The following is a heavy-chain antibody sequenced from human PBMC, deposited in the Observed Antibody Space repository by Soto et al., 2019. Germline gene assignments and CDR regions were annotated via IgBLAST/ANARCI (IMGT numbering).Heavy chain of an antibody. D-gene: IGHD3-10*01. CDR3: ARESGFYYGSGSYYNDYYYYYMDV. V-gene: IGHV1-18*01. J-gene: IGHJ6*03. CDR2: ISAYNGNT. Sequence: ASVKVSCKASGYTLTSYGISWVRQAPGQGLEWMGWISAYNGNTNYAQKLQGRVTMTTDTSTSTAYMELRSLRSDDTAVYYCARESGFYYGSGSYYNDYYYYYMDVWGKGTTVTVSS. CDR1: GYTLTSYG.